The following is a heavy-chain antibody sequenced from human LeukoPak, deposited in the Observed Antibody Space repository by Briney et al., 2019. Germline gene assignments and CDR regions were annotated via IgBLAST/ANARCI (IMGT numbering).Heavy chain of an antibody. J-gene: IGHJ4*02. D-gene: IGHD3-10*01. CDR2: IYTSGST. V-gene: IGHV4-4*09. CDR3: ARHYYGSGSFDY. CDR1: GGSISSYY. Sequence: SETLSLTCTVSGGSISSYYWSWIRQPPGKGLEWIGHIYTSGSTNYNPSLKSRVTISVDTSKNQFSLKLSSVTAADTAVYYCARHYYGSGSFDYWGQGTLVTVSS.